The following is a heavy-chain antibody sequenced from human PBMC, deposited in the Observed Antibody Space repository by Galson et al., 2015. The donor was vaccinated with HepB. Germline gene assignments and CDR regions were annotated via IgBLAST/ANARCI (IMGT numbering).Heavy chain of an antibody. J-gene: IGHJ3*01. Sequence: SVKVSCKVSGYNLIELSIHWVRQAPGKGLEWMGNLVPENGDTLLAQKFEGRVRMTEDTSSDTTYMELSSLRSEDTGVYFCATYLGSTGFDFWGQGTMVTGSS. CDR1: GYNLIELS. CDR3: ATYLGSTGFDF. CDR2: LVPENGDT. D-gene: IGHD3-9*01. V-gene: IGHV1-24*01.